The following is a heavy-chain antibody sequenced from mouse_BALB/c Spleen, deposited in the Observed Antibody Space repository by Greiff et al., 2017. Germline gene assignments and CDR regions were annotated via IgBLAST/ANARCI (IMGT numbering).Heavy chain of an antibody. J-gene: IGHJ4*01. Sequence: QVQLQQSGPELVKPGASVKMSCKASGYTFTSYYIHWVKQRPGQGLEWIGWIYPGDGSTKYNEKFKGKTTLTADKSSSTAYMLLSSLTSEDSAIYFCARHGDYDQYYYAMDYWGQGTSVTVSS. CDR3: ARHGDYDQYYYAMDY. CDR1: GYTFTSYY. V-gene: IGHV1S56*01. CDR2: IYPGDGST. D-gene: IGHD2-4*01.